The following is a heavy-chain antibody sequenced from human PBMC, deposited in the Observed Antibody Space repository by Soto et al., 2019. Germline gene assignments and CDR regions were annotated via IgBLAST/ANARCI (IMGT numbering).Heavy chain of an antibody. CDR3: ARTFCTTTSCQAHGMDV. CDR1: GDSVSSGSYY. J-gene: IGHJ6*02. D-gene: IGHD2-2*01. Sequence: QVQLQESGPGLVKPSETLSLTCTVSGDSVSSGSYYWTWIRQPPGKGLEWIGYLYYTGTTNYNPSLMSRVTMSLDPSSIQFSLRLSSMTATDTAVYFCARTFCTTTSCQAHGMDVWGQGTSVTVSS. V-gene: IGHV4-61*01. CDR2: LYYTGTT.